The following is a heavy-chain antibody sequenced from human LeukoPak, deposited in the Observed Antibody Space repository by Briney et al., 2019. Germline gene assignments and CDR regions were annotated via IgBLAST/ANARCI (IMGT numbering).Heavy chain of an antibody. Sequence: PGGSLRLSCAASGFTFSNAWMSWVRQAPGKGLEWVGRIKSKTDGGTTDYAAPVKGRFTISRDDSKNTLYLQMNSLKTEDTAVYYCTTDLNLIPINDYGDYPLLRYGMDVWGQGTTVTVSS. D-gene: IGHD4-17*01. CDR2: IKSKTDGGTT. CDR3: TTDLNLIPINDYGDYPLLRYGMDV. V-gene: IGHV3-15*01. J-gene: IGHJ6*02. CDR1: GFTFSNAW.